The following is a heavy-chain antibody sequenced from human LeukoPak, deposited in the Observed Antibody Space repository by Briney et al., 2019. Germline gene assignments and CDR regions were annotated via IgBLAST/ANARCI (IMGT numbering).Heavy chain of an antibody. CDR3: ASEKVPNLVLGANDY. Sequence: SVKVSCKASGGTFSSYTISWVRQAPGQGLEWMGRIIPILGIANYAQKFQGRVTITADKSTSTAYMELSSLRSEDTAVYYCASEKVPNLVLGANDYWGQGTLVTVSS. J-gene: IGHJ4*02. CDR1: GGTFSSYT. D-gene: IGHD1-26*01. CDR2: IIPILGIA. V-gene: IGHV1-69*02.